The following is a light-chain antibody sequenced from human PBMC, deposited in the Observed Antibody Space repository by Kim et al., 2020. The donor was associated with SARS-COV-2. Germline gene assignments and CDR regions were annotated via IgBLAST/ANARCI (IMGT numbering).Light chain of an antibody. CDR3: QAWDNTVV. CDR2: QDN. J-gene: IGLJ2*01. V-gene: IGLV3-1*01. Sequence: SYELTQPPSVSVSPGQTASITCSGDKLGDRYAYWYKKKSGQSPVLVIYQDNKRPSGIPERFSGSNSGNTATLTISGTQAMDEADYYCQAWDNTVVFGGGTQLTVL. CDR1: KLGDRY.